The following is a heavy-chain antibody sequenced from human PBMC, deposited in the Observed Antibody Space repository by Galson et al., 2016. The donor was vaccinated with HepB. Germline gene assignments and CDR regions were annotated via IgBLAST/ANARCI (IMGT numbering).Heavy chain of an antibody. Sequence: SLRLSCAASGFTFSSYWMHWVRQGPGKGLVWVSRIKSDGTSIKYADFVKGRFTISRDNAKNTLYLQMRSLRAEDTAVYYCARDEGLVIVPGPVSKNDYYKGSDVWGQATTVSVSS. CDR2: IKSDGTSI. CDR1: GFTFSSYW. CDR3: ARDEGLVIVPGPVSKNDYYKGSDV. V-gene: IGHV3-74*01. D-gene: IGHD2/OR15-2a*01. J-gene: IGHJ6*02.